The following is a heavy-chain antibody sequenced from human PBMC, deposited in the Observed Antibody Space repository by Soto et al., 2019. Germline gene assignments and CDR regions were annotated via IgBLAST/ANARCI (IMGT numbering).Heavy chain of an antibody. CDR3: ARDLAAVPRAFDY. V-gene: IGHV4-59*01. J-gene: IGHJ4*02. Sequence: QVQLQESGPGLLKPSETLSLTCTVSGGSISSYFYIWVRQPPGKGLEWIGSVYYTGTTAHNPSLKSRVTISVDTSKTQFSLNLRSVTAADTAVYYCARDLAAVPRAFDYWGRGTLVTVSS. CDR2: VYYTGTT. CDR1: GGSISSYF. D-gene: IGHD6-13*01.